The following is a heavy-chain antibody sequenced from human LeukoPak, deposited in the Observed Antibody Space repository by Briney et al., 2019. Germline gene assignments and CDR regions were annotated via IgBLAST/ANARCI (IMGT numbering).Heavy chain of an antibody. D-gene: IGHD3-22*01. CDR1: GFTFSSYA. J-gene: IGHJ4*02. Sequence: GGSLRLSCAASGFTFSSYAMSWVRQAPGKGLDWVSAVSSGGNSSYADSVTGRFTISRDNSKNTLYLQMNSLRAEDTAVYYCAKDRYSDNTGHHYENEYWGQGTLVTVSS. CDR3: AKDRYSDNTGHHYENEY. CDR2: VSSGGNS. V-gene: IGHV3-23*01.